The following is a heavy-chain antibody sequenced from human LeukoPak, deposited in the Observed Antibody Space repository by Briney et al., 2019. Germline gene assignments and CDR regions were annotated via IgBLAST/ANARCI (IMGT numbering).Heavy chain of an antibody. J-gene: IGHJ5*02. CDR3: ARRGVGRAIGWFDP. CDR1: GGSISSSSYY. V-gene: IGHV4-39*01. D-gene: IGHD3-10*01. Sequence: SETLSLTCTVSGGSISSSSYYWGWIRQPPGEGLEWIGSIYYSGSTYYNPSLKSRVTISVDTSKNQFSLKLSSVTAADTAAYYCARRGVGRAIGWFDPWGQGTLVTVSS. CDR2: IYYSGST.